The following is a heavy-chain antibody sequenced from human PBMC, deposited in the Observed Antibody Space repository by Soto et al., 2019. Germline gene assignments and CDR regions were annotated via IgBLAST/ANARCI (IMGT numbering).Heavy chain of an antibody. J-gene: IGHJ4*02. CDR2: IRSKANNYAT. CDR3: TRRSEYDGDGYSYGFEF. D-gene: IGHD3-22*01. V-gene: IGHV3-73*01. CDR1: GFTFSVSA. Sequence: GGSLRLSCAASGFTFSVSALHWVRQASGKGLEWVGRIRSKANNYATAYAASVKGRFSISRDDSSSTAYLQMNSLKTEDTAVYYCTRRSEYDGDGYSYGFEFWGQGALVTVSS.